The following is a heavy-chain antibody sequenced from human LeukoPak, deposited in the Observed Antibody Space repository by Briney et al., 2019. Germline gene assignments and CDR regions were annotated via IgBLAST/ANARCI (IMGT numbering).Heavy chain of an antibody. CDR1: GFTFSSYS. D-gene: IGHD2-2*01. Sequence: PGGSLRLSCAASGFTFSSYSMNWVRQAPGKGLEWVSSISSSSYIYYADSVKGRFTISRDNAKNSLYLQMNSLRAEDTAVYYCAREYCSSTSCYLSDYYYGMGVWGKGTTVTVSS. V-gene: IGHV3-21*01. CDR2: ISSSSYI. CDR3: AREYCSSTSCYLSDYYYGMGV. J-gene: IGHJ6*04.